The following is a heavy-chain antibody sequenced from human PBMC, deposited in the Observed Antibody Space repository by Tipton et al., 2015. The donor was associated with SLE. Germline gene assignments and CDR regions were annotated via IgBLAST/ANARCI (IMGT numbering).Heavy chain of an antibody. Sequence: TLSLTCTVSGGSISSYYWSWIRQPPGKGLEWIGEINHSGSTNYNPSLKSRVTISVDTSKNQFSLKLSSVTAADTAVYYCAREQSPVALFDHWGQGTLVTVSS. CDR2: INHSGST. V-gene: IGHV4-34*01. J-gene: IGHJ4*02. CDR3: AREQSPVALFDH. CDR1: GGSISSYY. D-gene: IGHD6-19*01.